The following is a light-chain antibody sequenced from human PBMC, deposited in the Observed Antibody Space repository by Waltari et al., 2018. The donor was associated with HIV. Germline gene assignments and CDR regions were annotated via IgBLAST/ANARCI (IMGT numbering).Light chain of an antibody. V-gene: IGKV3-11*01. CDR3: QQCNNWPIT. J-gene: IGKJ5*01. Sequence: EIVLTQSPATLSLSPGERATLSCRASQSVSGYFAWYQQKPGQAPRLLIYDASNRATGIPARFSGSGSGTDFTLTISSLEPEDFAVYYCQQCNNWPITFGQGTRLEIK. CDR2: DAS. CDR1: QSVSGY.